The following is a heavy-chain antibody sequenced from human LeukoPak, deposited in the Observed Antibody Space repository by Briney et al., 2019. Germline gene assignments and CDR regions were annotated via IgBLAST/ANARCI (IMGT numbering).Heavy chain of an antibody. CDR3: ARDMSTRVTPVSYAFDV. Sequence: ASVKVSCKASGYTFTSYAMNWVRQAPGQGLEWLGLINPNGDRTDYAQNFQGRVTMTRDTSTTTVYLELSSLRSEDTAVYYCARDMSTRVTPVSYAFDVWGQGTMVTVSS. D-gene: IGHD4-23*01. CDR2: INPNGDRT. V-gene: IGHV1-46*01. J-gene: IGHJ3*01. CDR1: GYTFTSYA.